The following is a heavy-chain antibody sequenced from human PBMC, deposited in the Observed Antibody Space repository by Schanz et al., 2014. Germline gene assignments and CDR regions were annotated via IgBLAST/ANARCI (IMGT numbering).Heavy chain of an antibody. D-gene: IGHD2-15*01. Sequence: QVQLVESGGGVVQPERSLRLSCAASGFNFANHAIHWVRQGQGNGLQWVAVISSDGSKKLYADSVKARFTISRDNSKNSVSLQMDSLRPEDTAVYFCAKESEIVVVVGTSMSGDVHHWGQGTLVTVSS. CDR1: GFNFANHA. V-gene: IGHV3-30*18. J-gene: IGHJ1*01. CDR3: AKESEIVVVVGTSMSGDVHH. CDR2: ISSDGSKK.